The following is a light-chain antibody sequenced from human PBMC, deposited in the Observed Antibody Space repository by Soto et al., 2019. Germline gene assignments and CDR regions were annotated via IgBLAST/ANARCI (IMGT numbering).Light chain of an antibody. CDR3: QQYNNRWT. CDR2: KAS. V-gene: IGKV1-5*03. J-gene: IGKJ1*01. Sequence: DIQMTHSPSPLSSSLGDRVTITCPASQCISVWLAWFQQKPGNAPKLLIYKASTLESGVPSRFSGSGSGTEFTLTISSLQPDDSATYYCQQYNNRWTFGQGTRWIS. CDR1: QCISVW.